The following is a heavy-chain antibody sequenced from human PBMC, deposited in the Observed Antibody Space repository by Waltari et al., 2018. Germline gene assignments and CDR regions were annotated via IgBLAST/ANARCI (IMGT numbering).Heavy chain of an antibody. CDR3: VRDRTTVAARPGDY. J-gene: IGHJ4*02. CDR1: GYIFINYY. V-gene: IGHV1-2*07. D-gene: IGHD6-6*01. Sequence: QVVLVQSGAEVKKPGASVKVSCKASGYIFINYYLHWVRQAPGQWPEWMSWVNPDTGKAKYAHKFRVRVTMNWDTSRNTAFMDLSDLKSDDTAVYYCVRDRTTVAARPGDYWGQGTLVTVSS. CDR2: VNPDTGKA.